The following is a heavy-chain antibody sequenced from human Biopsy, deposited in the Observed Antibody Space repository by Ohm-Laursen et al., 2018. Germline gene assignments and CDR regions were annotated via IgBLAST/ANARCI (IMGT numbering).Heavy chain of an antibody. CDR2: IWYDGSSE. Sequence: SLRLSCSASGFTFSVYAIHWVRQAPGKGLEWVAIIWYDGSSEYYADPVKGRFTISRDNSKNTVYLEMNSLRAEDTAVYFCARDPIVGSKADGMDVWGQGTTVTVSS. CDR1: GFTFSVYA. D-gene: IGHD1-26*01. J-gene: IGHJ6*02. CDR3: ARDPIVGSKADGMDV. V-gene: IGHV3-33*01.